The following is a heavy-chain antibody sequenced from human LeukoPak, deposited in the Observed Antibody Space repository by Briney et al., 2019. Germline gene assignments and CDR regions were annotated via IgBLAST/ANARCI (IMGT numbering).Heavy chain of an antibody. Sequence: PGGSLRLSCAASGFSLSNYGMHWVRQGPGKGLEWVAALLYDGNTKHYADSVKGRFTISRDISKNTFYLQMNSLTAEDTAVYYCARDHRPEIQYYYMDVWGKGTTVAVSS. D-gene: IGHD1-14*01. CDR3: ARDHRPEIQYYYMDV. V-gene: IGHV3-33*01. J-gene: IGHJ6*03. CDR2: LLYDGNTK. CDR1: GFSLSNYG.